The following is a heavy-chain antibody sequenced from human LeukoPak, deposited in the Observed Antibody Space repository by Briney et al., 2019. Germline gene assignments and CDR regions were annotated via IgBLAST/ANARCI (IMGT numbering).Heavy chain of an antibody. Sequence: GRSLRLSCAASGFTFSSYGMHWVRQAPGKGLEWVAVIWYDGSNKYYADSVKGRFTISRDNSKNTLYLQMNSLKTEDTAVYYCTTVQLIYFDYWGQGTLVTVSS. CDR2: IWYDGSNK. CDR1: GFTFSSYG. D-gene: IGHD3-16*01. J-gene: IGHJ4*02. V-gene: IGHV3-33*01. CDR3: TTVQLIYFDY.